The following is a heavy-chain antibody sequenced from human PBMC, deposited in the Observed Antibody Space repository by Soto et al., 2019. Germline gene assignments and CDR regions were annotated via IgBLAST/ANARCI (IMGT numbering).Heavy chain of an antibody. J-gene: IGHJ6*02. Sequence: QVQLVQSGAEVKKPGSSVRVSCRLSGAIFRDYSISWVRQAPGQGLEWIGGVVPIFGTTNYAQKFHNRVTISADEFRSTAYLELSSLTSDDTAVYFCARPHEGGYDSDQHYYYALDVWGQGTAVTVTS. V-gene: IGHV1-69*01. D-gene: IGHD3-22*01. CDR3: ARPHEGGYDSDQHYYYALDV. CDR1: GAIFRDYS. CDR2: VVPIFGTT.